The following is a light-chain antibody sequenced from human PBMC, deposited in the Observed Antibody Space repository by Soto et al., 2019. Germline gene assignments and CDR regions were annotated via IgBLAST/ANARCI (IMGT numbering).Light chain of an antibody. Sequence: QSVLTQSPSASASLGASVKLTCTLSSGHSSYAIAWHQQQPEKGPRYLMKLNSDGSHSKGDGIPDRFSGSSSGAERYLTISSLQSEDGADYYCQTWGNGIRVFGGGTKLTVL. J-gene: IGLJ3*02. V-gene: IGLV4-69*01. CDR3: QTWGNGIRV. CDR2: LNSDGSH. CDR1: SGHSSYA.